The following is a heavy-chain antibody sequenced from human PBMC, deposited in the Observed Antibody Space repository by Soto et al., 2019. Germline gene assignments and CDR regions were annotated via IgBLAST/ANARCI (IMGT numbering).Heavy chain of an antibody. V-gene: IGHV1-18*01. CDR2: INDYT. J-gene: IGHJ4*02. CDR1: GYTFTSYG. Sequence: GASVKVSCNTSGYTFTSYGTRWLRQAPGQGIEWMGWINDYTKYEQKFQGRVTMTTDKSTSTDYMELRSMRSEDTAVYYCARDNYEDSGYYSDYWGQGTLVTVS. CDR3: ARDNYEDSGYYSDY. D-gene: IGHD3-22*01.